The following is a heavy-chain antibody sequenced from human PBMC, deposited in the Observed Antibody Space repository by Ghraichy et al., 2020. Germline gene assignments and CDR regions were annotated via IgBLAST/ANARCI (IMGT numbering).Heavy chain of an antibody. V-gene: IGHV1-69*13. CDR2: IIPFFGTA. J-gene: IGHJ5*02. CDR3: ARDLVATISGGSNWFDP. CDR1: GGTFSSYA. D-gene: IGHD5-12*01. Sequence: SVKVSCKASGGTFSSYAISWVRQAPGQGLEWMGGIIPFFGTANYAQNFQGRVTITADESTSTAYMELSSLRSEDTAVYYCARDLVATISGGSNWFDPWGQGTLVTVSS.